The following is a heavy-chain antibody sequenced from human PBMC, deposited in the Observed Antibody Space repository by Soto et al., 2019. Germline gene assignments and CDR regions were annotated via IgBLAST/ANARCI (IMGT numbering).Heavy chain of an antibody. D-gene: IGHD6-19*01. J-gene: IGHJ4*02. Sequence: SETLSRTCTVSGGSVSSGIYYWIWIRQPPGKGLEWVGYIYYSGSTNYNPSLKSRVTISVDTSKNQFSLKLSSVTAADTAVYYCARRLIAVADTGYYFDYWGQGTLVTVSS. CDR2: IYYSGST. V-gene: IGHV4-61*01. CDR3: ARRLIAVADTGYYFDY. CDR1: GGSVSSGIYY.